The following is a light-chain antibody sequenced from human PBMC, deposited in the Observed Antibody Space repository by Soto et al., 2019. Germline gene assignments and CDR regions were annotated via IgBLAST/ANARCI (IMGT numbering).Light chain of an antibody. J-gene: IGKJ1*01. CDR3: HQYSSSPWT. Sequence: DIVMTQSPDSLTVSLSERATINCKSSQSVLYNPSNKNYLAWFQQKPGQPPKLLIYWASNRESGVPDRFSGSGSGTDFTLTISSLQAEDVAVYYCHQYSSSPWTFGQGTKVEI. V-gene: IGKV4-1*01. CDR2: WAS. CDR1: QSVLYNPSNKNY.